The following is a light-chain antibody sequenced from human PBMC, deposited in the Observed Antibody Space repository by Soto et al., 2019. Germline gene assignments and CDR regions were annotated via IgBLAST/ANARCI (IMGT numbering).Light chain of an antibody. CDR1: NSNSGDNY. Sequence: QSVLTQSPSAAGTPGQTVTISCSGSNSNSGDNYVYWYQQLPGSAPKLLIYRDTERPSGVPVRISGSKSGTSASLTVSDPRSEDEAAYYCAAWDNSLSVLVFGGGTKLTVL. J-gene: IGLJ3*02. CDR3: AAWDNSLSVLV. V-gene: IGLV1-47*01. CDR2: RDT.